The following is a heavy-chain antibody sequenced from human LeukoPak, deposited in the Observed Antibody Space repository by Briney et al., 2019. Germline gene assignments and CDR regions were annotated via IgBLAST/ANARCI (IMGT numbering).Heavy chain of an antibody. Sequence: ASVTVSCKASGYTFTGYHIHWVRQAPGQGLEWMGWINPDSGGTNFPQNFQGRVTMTRDTSISTAYMEISWLRSDDTAVYYCARDLTGDPAAYFDFWGQGTLVTVSS. CDR1: GYTFTGYH. J-gene: IGHJ4*02. V-gene: IGHV1-2*02. CDR3: ARDLTGDPAAYFDF. CDR2: INPDSGGT. D-gene: IGHD3-9*01.